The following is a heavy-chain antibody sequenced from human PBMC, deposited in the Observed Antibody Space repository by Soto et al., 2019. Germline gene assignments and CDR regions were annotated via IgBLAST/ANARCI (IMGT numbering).Heavy chain of an antibody. D-gene: IGHD6-6*01. V-gene: IGHV1-46*03. J-gene: IGHJ4*02. Sequence: ASVKASCKASGYTFTSYYMHWVRQAPGQGLEWMGIINPSGGSTSYAQKFQGRVTMTRDTSTSTVYMELSSLRSEDTAVYYCARARKIAARPKRFDYWGQGTLVTVSS. CDR3: ARARKIAARPKRFDY. CDR2: INPSGGST. CDR1: GYTFTSYY.